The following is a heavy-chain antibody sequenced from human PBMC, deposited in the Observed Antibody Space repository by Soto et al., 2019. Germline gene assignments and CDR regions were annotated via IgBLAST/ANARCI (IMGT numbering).Heavy chain of an antibody. CDR2: IIPIFGTA. CDR3: ARGQTLFCTNGVCPKTFDY. D-gene: IGHD2-8*01. V-gene: IGHV1-69*13. CDR1: GGTFSSYA. J-gene: IGHJ4*02. Sequence: GASVKVSCKASGGTFSSYAISWVRQAPGQGLEWMGGIIPIFGTANYAQKLQGRVTITADESTSTAYMELSSLRSEDTAVYYCARGQTLFCTNGVCPKTFDYWGQGTLVTVSS.